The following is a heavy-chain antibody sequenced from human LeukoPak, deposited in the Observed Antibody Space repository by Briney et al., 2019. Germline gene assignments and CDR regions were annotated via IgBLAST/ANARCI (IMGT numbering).Heavy chain of an antibody. CDR1: GYTLTELS. CDR3: ATPPVIAAAGTP. J-gene: IGHJ5*02. Sequence: ASVKVSCKVSGYTLTELSMHWVRQAPGKGLEWMGGFDPEDGETIYTQKFQGRVTMTEDTSTDTAYMELSSLRSEDTAVYYCATPPVIAAAGTPWGQGTLVTVSS. V-gene: IGHV1-24*01. CDR2: FDPEDGET. D-gene: IGHD6-13*01.